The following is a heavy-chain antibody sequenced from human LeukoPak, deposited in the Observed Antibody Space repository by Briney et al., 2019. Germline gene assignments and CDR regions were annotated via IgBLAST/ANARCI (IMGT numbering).Heavy chain of an antibody. D-gene: IGHD3-10*01. V-gene: IGHV3-11*01. CDR2: ISDSGSTI. J-gene: IGHJ4*02. Sequence: PGGSLRLSCAASGFIFSNYAMTWVRQAPGKGLEWVSYISDSGSTIYYADSVKGRFTISRDNVKNSPYLQMNGLRAEDTAVYYCAREMEGDYGSGTFFDLWGQGNMVTVSS. CDR1: GFIFSNYA. CDR3: AREMEGDYGSGTFFDL.